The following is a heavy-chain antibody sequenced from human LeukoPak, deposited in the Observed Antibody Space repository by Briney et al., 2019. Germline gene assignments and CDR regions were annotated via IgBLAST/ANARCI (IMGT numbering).Heavy chain of an antibody. Sequence: KPSETLSLTCAVYGGSFSGYYWSWIRQPPGKGLEWIGEINHSGSTNYNPSLKSRVTISVDTSKNQFSLKLSSVTAADTAVYYCARVSLNNWGNLDYWGQGTTVTVSS. CDR1: GGSFSGYY. CDR2: INHSGST. D-gene: IGHD7-27*01. V-gene: IGHV4-34*01. J-gene: IGHJ4*03. CDR3: ARVSLNNWGNLDY.